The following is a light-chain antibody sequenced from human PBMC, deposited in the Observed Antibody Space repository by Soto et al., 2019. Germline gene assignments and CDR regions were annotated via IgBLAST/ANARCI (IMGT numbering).Light chain of an antibody. Sequence: DIPMTQSPASLSASVGDRVTISCQASQDISRYLNWYQHKPGRAPQLLINDVSSWVTGVPSRFSATGSGTEFTLTINGLQSEDLATYYCQQYDIPPSTFGGGTKVAIK. CDR1: QDISRY. CDR2: DVS. V-gene: IGKV1-33*01. CDR3: QQYDIPPST. J-gene: IGKJ4*01.